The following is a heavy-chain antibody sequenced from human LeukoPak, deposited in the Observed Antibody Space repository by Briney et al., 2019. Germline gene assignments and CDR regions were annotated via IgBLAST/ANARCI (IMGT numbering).Heavy chain of an antibody. V-gene: IGHV4-61*01. D-gene: IGHD3-10*01. CDR1: GGSISSSSYY. Sequence: SETLSLTCTVSGGSISSSSYYWSWIRQSPGKGLEWIGYIYHSGSTKYNPSLKSRVTISVDTSKKQFSLKLSSVTAADTAVYYCARDGYGGVDYWGQGTLVTVSS. J-gene: IGHJ4*02. CDR2: IYHSGST. CDR3: ARDGYGGVDY.